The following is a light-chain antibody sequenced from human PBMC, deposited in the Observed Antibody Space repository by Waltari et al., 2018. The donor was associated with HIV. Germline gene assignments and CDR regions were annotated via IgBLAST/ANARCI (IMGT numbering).Light chain of an antibody. J-gene: IGLJ2*01. V-gene: IGLV2-14*01. CDR3: PYTGTNSLH. CDR2: EVT. Sequence: QSALTQPASVSGSPGPSITISCPGASSDVGCYDCLSWYQQHPGKAPSLIIYEVTNRPSGVSNRFFGSKSANTASLTISGLQADDEADYYCPYTGTNSLHFGGGTKVTVL. CDR1: SSDVGCYDC.